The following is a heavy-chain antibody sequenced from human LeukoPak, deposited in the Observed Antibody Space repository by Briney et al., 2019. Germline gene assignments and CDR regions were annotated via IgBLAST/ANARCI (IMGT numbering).Heavy chain of an antibody. CDR1: GFTFSSYS. Sequence: GGSLRLSCAASGFTFSSYSMNWVRQAPGKGLEWVSYITSSSSIIYYGDSVKGRITVSRDNAENSLYLQMNSLRAEDTAVYYCARVGLWHYPVDSWGQGTLVTASS. CDR3: ARVGLWHYPVDS. CDR2: ITSSSSII. V-gene: IGHV3-48*01. D-gene: IGHD1-7*01. J-gene: IGHJ4*02.